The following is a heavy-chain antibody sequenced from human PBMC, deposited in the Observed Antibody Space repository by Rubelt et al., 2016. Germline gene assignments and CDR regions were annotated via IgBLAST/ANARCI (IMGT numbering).Heavy chain of an antibody. D-gene: IGHD3-10*01. V-gene: IGHV4-4*02. CDR2: IYHGGST. J-gene: IGHJ6*02. CDR3: ARRNRYYYGSGTYYGMDV. Sequence: GLECIGEIYHGGSTNYNPSLKSRVTISVEKSKNQFSLKLISVTAADTAVYYCARRNRYYYGSGTYYGMDVWGQGTTVTVPS.